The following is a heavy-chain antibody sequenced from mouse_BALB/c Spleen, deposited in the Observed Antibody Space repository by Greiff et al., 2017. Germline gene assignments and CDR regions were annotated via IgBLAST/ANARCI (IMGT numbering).Heavy chain of an antibody. CDR2: IAPGSGST. V-gene: IGHV1S41*01. CDR3: ARRDYGSSCFAY. CDR1: GYTFTSYW. J-gene: IGHJ3*01. D-gene: IGHD1-1*01. Sequence: DLVKPGASVKLSCKASGYTFTSYWINWIKQRPGQGLEWIGRIAPGSGSTYYNEMFKGKATLTVDTSSSTAYIQLSSLSSEDSAVYFCARRDYGSSCFAYWGQGTLVTVSA.